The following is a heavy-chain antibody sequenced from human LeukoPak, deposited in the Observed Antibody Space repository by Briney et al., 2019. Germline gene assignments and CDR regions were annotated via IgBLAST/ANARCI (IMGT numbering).Heavy chain of an antibody. CDR2: INAGNGNT. CDR1: GGTFSSYA. J-gene: IGHJ5*02. D-gene: IGHD3-10*01. Sequence: ASVKVSCKASGGTFSSYAISWVRQAPGQRLEWMGWINAGNGNTKYSQKFQGRVTITRDTSASTAYMELSSLRSEDTAVYYCARSTAPPRYYYGSGSLNWFDPWGQGTLVTVSS. V-gene: IGHV1-3*01. CDR3: ARSTAPPRYYYGSGSLNWFDP.